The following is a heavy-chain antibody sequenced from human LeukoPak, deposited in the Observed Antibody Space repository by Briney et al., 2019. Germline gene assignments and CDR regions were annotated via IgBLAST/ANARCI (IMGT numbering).Heavy chain of an antibody. CDR1: GFSFNYYW. J-gene: IGHJ4*02. CDR2: TQQDGSEK. CDR3: ARVRKLRTRGVMDPLDY. Sequence: GGSLRVSCAASGFSFNYYWLTSVRQAPGKWLEWVANTQQDGSEKYYVDSVKGRFIISRDNAKNSLYLQMNSLRAEDTAVYYCARVRKLRTRGVMDPLDYWGQGTLVTVSS. D-gene: IGHD3-10*01. V-gene: IGHV3-7*01.